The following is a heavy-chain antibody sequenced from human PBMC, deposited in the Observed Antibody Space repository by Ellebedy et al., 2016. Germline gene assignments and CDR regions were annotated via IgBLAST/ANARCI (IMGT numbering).Heavy chain of an antibody. J-gene: IGHJ6*02. CDR1: GFTFSSYA. CDR3: ARPHYDFWSGFYAYYYYYGMDV. CDR2: ISGSGGST. Sequence: GGSLRLSCAASGFTFSSYAMSWVRQAPGKGLEWVSAISGSGGSTYYADSVKGRFTISRDNAKNTLYLQMNSLRAEDTAVYYCARPHYDFWSGFYAYYYYYGMDVWGQGTTVTVSS. D-gene: IGHD3-3*01. V-gene: IGHV3-23*01.